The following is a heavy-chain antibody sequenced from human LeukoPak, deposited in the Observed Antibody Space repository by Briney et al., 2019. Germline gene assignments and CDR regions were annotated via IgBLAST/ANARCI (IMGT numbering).Heavy chain of an antibody. CDR3: AREDRYCSGGSCYSDAFDI. CDR1: GYTFTSYG. CDR2: ISGYNGNT. J-gene: IGHJ3*02. V-gene: IGHV1-18*01. Sequence: ASVKVSCKASGYTFTSYGISWVRQAPGQGLEWMGWISGYNGNTNYVQKLQGRVTMTTDTSTRTAYMEMRSLRSDDTAVYYCAREDRYCSGGSCYSDAFDIWGQGTMVTVSS. D-gene: IGHD2-15*01.